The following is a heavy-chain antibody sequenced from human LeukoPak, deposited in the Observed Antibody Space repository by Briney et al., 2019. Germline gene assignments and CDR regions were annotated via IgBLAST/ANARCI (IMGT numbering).Heavy chain of an antibody. CDR2: ISYDGNNK. CDR3: ARAAVNYYGSGIYDYYYGMDV. D-gene: IGHD3-10*01. J-gene: IGHJ6*02. CDR1: GFTFSSYA. V-gene: IGHV3-30-3*01. Sequence: GGSLRLSCAAPGFTFSSYAMHWVRQAPGKGLEWVAVISYDGNNKYYPDSVKGRFTISRDNSKKTLYLQMNSLRGEDTAVYYCARAAVNYYGSGIYDYYYGMDVWGQGTTVTVSS.